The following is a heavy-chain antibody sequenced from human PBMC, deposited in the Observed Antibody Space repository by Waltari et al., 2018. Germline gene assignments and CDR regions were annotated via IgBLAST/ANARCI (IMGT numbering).Heavy chain of an antibody. V-gene: IGHV3-30*18. Sequence: QVQLVESGGGVVQPGRSLRLSCAASGFTFSSYGMHWVRQAPGRGLGWVAVLSYDGSNKYYADAVKGRFTISRDNSKNTLYLQMNSLRAEDTAVYYCAKPFLSYYYDSSGYFDYWGQGTLVTVSS. D-gene: IGHD3-22*01. CDR3: AKPFLSYYYDSSGYFDY. J-gene: IGHJ4*02. CDR1: GFTFSSYG. CDR2: LSYDGSNK.